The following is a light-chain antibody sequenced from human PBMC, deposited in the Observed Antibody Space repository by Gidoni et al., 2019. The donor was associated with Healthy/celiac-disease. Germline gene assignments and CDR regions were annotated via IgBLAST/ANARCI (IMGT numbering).Light chain of an antibody. CDR3: QSYDSSLSGLV. CDR2: DNS. V-gene: IGLV1-40*01. CDR1: SPTIGAGYD. Sequence: QPVLTQPPSVSRAPRQRVTISFTGSSPTIGAGYDVHWYQQLPGTASKLLIYDNSNRPSGVPDRFSGSKSGTSASLAIAGLQAEDEADYYCQSYDSSLSGLVFGGGTKLTVL. J-gene: IGLJ3*02.